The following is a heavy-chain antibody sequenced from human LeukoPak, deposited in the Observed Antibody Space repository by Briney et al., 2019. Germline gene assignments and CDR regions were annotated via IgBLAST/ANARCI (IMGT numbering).Heavy chain of an antibody. V-gene: IGHV4-34*01. CDR1: GGSFSGYY. D-gene: IGHD2-21*02. J-gene: IGHJ4*02. CDR3: ARGHPLLDY. CDR2: INHSGGT. Sequence: PSETLSLTCAVYGGSFSGYYWTWIRQPPGKGLEWIGEINHSGGTNYNPSLKSRVTISVGTSKNQFSLKLSSGTAADTAVYYCARGHPLLDYWGQGTLVTVSS.